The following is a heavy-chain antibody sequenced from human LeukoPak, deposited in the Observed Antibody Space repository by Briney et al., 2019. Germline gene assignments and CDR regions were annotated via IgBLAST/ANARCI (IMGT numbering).Heavy chain of an antibody. CDR3: ARVSPSIAVARN. CDR1: GFTVGSNY. J-gene: IGHJ4*02. CDR2: IYSGGST. Sequence: GSLRLSCAASGFTVGSNYMSWVRQAPGKGLEWVSVIYSGGSTYYADSVKGRFTISRDNSKNTLYLQMNSLRAEDTAVYYCARVSPSIAVARNWGQGTLVTVSS. D-gene: IGHD6-19*01. V-gene: IGHV3-53*01.